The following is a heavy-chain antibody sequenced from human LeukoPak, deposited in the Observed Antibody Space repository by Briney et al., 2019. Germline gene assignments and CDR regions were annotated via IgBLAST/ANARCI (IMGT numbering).Heavy chain of an antibody. V-gene: IGHV3-23*01. J-gene: IGHJ4*02. CDR3: AKGNYDILTGYLYYFDY. CDR2: ISGSGTST. D-gene: IGHD3-9*01. CDR1: GFTFSSYG. Sequence: PGGSLRLSCAASGFTFSSYGMSRVRQAPGKGLEWVSAISGSGTSTYYADSAKGRFTISRDNSKNTLYLQMNSLRAEDTAVYYCAKGNYDILTGYLYYFDYWGQGTLVTVSS.